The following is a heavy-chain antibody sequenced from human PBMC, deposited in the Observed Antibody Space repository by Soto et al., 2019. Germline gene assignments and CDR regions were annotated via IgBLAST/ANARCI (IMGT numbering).Heavy chain of an antibody. CDR2: ISAYNGNT. V-gene: IGHV1-18*01. J-gene: IGHJ6*02. Sequence: QVQLVQSGAEVEKPGASVKVSCKASGYTFTSYGISWVRQAPGQGLEWMGWISAYNGNTNYAQKLQGRVTMTTDTSTSTAYMELRSLRSDDTAVYYCARDSGRDSSGWFGNYYYGMDVWGQGTTVTVSS. CDR1: GYTFTSYG. D-gene: IGHD6-19*01. CDR3: ARDSGRDSSGWFGNYYYGMDV.